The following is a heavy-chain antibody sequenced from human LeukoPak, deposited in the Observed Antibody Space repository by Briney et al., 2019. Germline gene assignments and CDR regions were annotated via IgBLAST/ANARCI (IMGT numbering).Heavy chain of an antibody. CDR2: ISHDGNVK. CDR3: AREGYSSGRAGAFDI. D-gene: IGHD6-19*01. Sequence: PGGSLRLSCAASGFIFNTYVFHWVRQAPGKGLEWVAVISHDGNVKLYADSVKGRFAISRDDSESTLYMHVDSLRTEDTAIYYCAREGYSSGRAGAFDIWGLGTMVIVSS. V-gene: IGHV3-30*09. CDR1: GFIFNTYV. J-gene: IGHJ3*02.